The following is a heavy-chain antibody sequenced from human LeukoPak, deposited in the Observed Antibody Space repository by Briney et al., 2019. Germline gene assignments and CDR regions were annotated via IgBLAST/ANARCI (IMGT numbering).Heavy chain of an antibody. D-gene: IGHD5-18*01. Sequence: ASVKVSCKASGYTFTRYGMSWVRQAPGQGLEWMGWISGSNGNTNYAQKFQGRVTITRNTSISTAYMELSSLRSEDTAVYYCARGQLWPRDYYYYMDVWGKGTTVTVSS. V-gene: IGHV1-18*01. J-gene: IGHJ6*03. CDR3: ARGQLWPRDYYYYMDV. CDR1: GYTFTRYG. CDR2: ISGSNGNT.